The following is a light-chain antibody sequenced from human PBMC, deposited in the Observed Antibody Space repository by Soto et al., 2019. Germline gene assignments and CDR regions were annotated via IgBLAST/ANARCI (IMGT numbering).Light chain of an antibody. V-gene: IGKV4-1*01. J-gene: IGKJ1*01. CDR2: WAS. CDR1: QSVLYSSNNKNY. Sequence: DLVMTQSPDSLAVSLGERATINCKSSQSVLYSSNNKNYLAWYQQKPGQPPKLLIYWASTRESGVPDRFSGSGSGTNSALTVCILMAGDEAVYYCQQYYSTPQTFGQGTKVEIK. CDR3: QQYYSTPQT.